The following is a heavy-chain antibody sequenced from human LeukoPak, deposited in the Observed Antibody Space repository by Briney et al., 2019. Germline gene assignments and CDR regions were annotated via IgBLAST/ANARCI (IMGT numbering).Heavy chain of an antibody. CDR1: GFTFSSYT. CDR2: VSVEGNGR. J-gene: IGHJ4*02. D-gene: IGHD5-12*01. CDR3: ATVTKVDIDY. V-gene: IGHV3-30*04. Sequence: QSGGSLKLSCAASGFTFSSYTMYWFRQAPGKGLEWVASVSVEGNGRYFPGSVEGRFTISRDNSKNPVFLQMNNVRPEDTAIYFCATVTKVDIDYWGQGTVVTVSS.